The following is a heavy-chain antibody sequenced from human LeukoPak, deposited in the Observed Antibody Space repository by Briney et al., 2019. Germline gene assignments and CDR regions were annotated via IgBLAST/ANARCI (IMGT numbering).Heavy chain of an antibody. J-gene: IGHJ4*02. Sequence: GRSLGLSCAASGFTFSSYGMHWVRQAPGKGLEWVAVIWYDGSNKYYADSVKGRFTISRDNSKNTLYLQMNSLRAEDTAVYYCASALSAPQTNQLDYWGQGTLVTVSS. V-gene: IGHV3-33*01. CDR2: IWYDGSNK. CDR1: GFTFSSYG. CDR3: ASALSAPQTNQLDY. D-gene: IGHD1-14*01.